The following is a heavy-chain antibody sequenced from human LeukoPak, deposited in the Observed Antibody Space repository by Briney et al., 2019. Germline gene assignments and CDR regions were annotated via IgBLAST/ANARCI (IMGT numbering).Heavy chain of an antibody. J-gene: IGHJ4*02. CDR3: ARDVDTYYFDY. V-gene: IGHV3-7*01. CDR1: GFTFSSYW. CDR2: IKQDGSEK. Sequence: GGSLRLSCAASGFTFSSYWMTWVRQAPGKGLEWVANIKQDGSEKYYVDSVKGRFTISRDNAKNSLYLQMNSLRAEDTAVYYCARDVDTYYFDYWGQGTLVTVSS. D-gene: IGHD5-18*01.